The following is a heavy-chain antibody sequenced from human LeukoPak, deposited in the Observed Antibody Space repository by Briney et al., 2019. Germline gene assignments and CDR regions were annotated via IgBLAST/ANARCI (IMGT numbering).Heavy chain of an antibody. CDR2: IKQDGSEK. D-gene: IGHD2-15*01. J-gene: IGHJ5*02. CDR1: GCTFSSYW. CDR3: AIDFVVGPQKWSWFDP. V-gene: IGHV3-7*01. Sequence: PGGSLRLSCAASGCTFSSYWMSWVRQAPGKGREWVANIKQDGSEKYYVDSVKGRFTISRDNAKNSLYLQMNSLRAEDTAVYYCAIDFVVGPQKWSWFDPWGQGTLVTVSS.